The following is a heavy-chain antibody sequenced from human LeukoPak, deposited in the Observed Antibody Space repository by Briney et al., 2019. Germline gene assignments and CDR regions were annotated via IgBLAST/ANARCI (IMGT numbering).Heavy chain of an antibody. CDR1: GYSISSDYF. Sequence: PSETLSLTCTVSGYSISSDYFWGWTRRPPGKGLEWIGTIYHSGSAYYNPSLESRVTISVDTSKNQFSLKVSSVTAADTAVYYCARRDSSWYFFDFWGQGTLVTVSS. D-gene: IGHD6-13*01. J-gene: IGHJ4*02. CDR2: IYHSGSA. CDR3: ARRDSSWYFFDF. V-gene: IGHV4-38-2*02.